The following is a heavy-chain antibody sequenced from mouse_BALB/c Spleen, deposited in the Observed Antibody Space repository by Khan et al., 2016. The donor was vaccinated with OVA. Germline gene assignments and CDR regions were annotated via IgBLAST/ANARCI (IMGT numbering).Heavy chain of an antibody. D-gene: IGHD3-2*02. CDR3: ARIQGGDFDY. V-gene: IGHV3-2*02. CDR1: GYSITSDYA. CDR2: ISYSGNT. Sequence: EVQLQESGPGLVKPSQSLSLTCTVTGYSITSDYAWNWIRQFPGNKLEWMGYISYSGNTKYKPSLKSRISITRDTSKNQFFLQLKFVTIEDTATYYCARIQGGDFDYWGEGTTLTVSS. J-gene: IGHJ2*01.